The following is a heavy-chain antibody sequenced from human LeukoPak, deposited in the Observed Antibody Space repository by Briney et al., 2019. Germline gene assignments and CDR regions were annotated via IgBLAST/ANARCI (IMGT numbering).Heavy chain of an antibody. CDR2: TYYRSKWYN. CDR1: GDSVSSNSAA. J-gene: IGHJ2*01. Sequence: SQTLSLTCAISGDSVSSNSAAWNWIRQSPSRGLEWLGRTYYRSKWYNDYAVSVKSRITINPDTSKNQFSLQLNSVTPEDTAVYYCAREFGSSWYSYLGWYFDLWGRGTLVTVSS. CDR3: AREFGSSWYSYLGWYFDL. D-gene: IGHD6-13*01. V-gene: IGHV6-1*01.